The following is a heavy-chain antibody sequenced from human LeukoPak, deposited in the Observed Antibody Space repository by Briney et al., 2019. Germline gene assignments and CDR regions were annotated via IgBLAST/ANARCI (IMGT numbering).Heavy chain of an antibody. J-gene: IGHJ4*02. D-gene: IGHD6-13*01. Sequence: SETLSLTCTVSGYSISSGYYWGWIRHPPGKGLEWIGSIYHSGSTYYNPSLKSRVTISVDTSKNQFSLKLSSATAADTAVYYCARDWVAAAQADYWGQGTLVTVSS. V-gene: IGHV4-38-2*02. CDR3: ARDWVAAAQADY. CDR2: IYHSGST. CDR1: GYSISSGYY.